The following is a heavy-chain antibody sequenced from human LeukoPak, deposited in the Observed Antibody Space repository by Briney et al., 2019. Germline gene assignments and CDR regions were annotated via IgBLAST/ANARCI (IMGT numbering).Heavy chain of an antibody. J-gene: IGHJ4*02. CDR3: AKWSHYCDSSGYAKAHDN. D-gene: IGHD3-22*01. CDR2: ISGSGGST. Sequence: GGSLRLSCAASGFTFSSYAMSWVRQAPGKGLEWVSAISGSGGSTYYADSVKGRFTISRDNSKNTLYLQMNSLRAEDTAVYYCAKWSHYCDSSGYAKAHDNWGQGTLVTVSS. V-gene: IGHV3-23*01. CDR1: GFTFSSYA.